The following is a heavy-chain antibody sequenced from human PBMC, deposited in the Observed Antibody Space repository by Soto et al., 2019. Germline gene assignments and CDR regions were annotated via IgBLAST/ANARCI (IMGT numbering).Heavy chain of an antibody. D-gene: IGHD5-18*01. J-gene: IGHJ4*02. CDR1: GFNFGIYS. CDR3: AKEGDLIGYNYGSCFDY. Sequence: GGSLRLSCAASGFNFGIYSMSWVRQAPGKGLEWVSAITGSGGSTYYADSVKGRFTISRDTSKNTLYLQMNSLRAEDTAVYYCAKEGDLIGYNYGSCFDYWGQGTLGTVSS. CDR2: ITGSGGST. V-gene: IGHV3-23*01.